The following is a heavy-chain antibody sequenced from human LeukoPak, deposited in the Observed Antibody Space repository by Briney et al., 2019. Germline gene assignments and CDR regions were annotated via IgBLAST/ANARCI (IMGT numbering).Heavy chain of an antibody. CDR1: GFIFSNYG. CDR3: AREWGRIAVAGGPGY. CDR2: IWYEGQTK. V-gene: IGHV3-33*01. J-gene: IGHJ4*02. Sequence: GGSLRLSCEASGFIFSNYGMHWVRQAPGKGLEWLALIWYEGQTKFHADSVKGRFTISRDNSGNTLFLHMTNLRVEDTAVYYCAREWGRIAVAGGPGYWGQGALVTVSS. D-gene: IGHD6-19*01.